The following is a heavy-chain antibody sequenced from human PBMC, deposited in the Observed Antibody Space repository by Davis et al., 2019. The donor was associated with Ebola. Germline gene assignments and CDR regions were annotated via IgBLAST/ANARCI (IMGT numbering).Heavy chain of an antibody. CDR2: IYYSGST. V-gene: IGHV4-59*01. Sequence: PSETLSLTCTVSGGSISSYYWSWIRQPPGKGLEWIGYIYYSGSTNYNPSLKSRVTISVDTSKNQFSLNLSSVTAADTAVYYCARESGDSSLDYWGQGTLVTVSS. D-gene: IGHD6-19*01. CDR3: ARESGDSSLDY. CDR1: GGSISSYY. J-gene: IGHJ4*02.